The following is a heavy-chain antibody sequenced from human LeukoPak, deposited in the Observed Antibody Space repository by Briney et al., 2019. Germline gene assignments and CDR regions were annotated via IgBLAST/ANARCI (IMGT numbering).Heavy chain of an antibody. J-gene: IGHJ4*02. Sequence: PGGSLRLSCAASGFTFSSYAMSWVRQAPGKGLEWVSAISGSGGSTYYAESVKGRFTISRDNSKNTMYLQMNSLRAEDTAVYYCAKGGVLWFGEFHKYWGQGTLVTVSS. D-gene: IGHD3-10*01. CDR1: GFTFSSYA. CDR3: AKGGVLWFGEFHKY. CDR2: ISGSGGST. V-gene: IGHV3-23*01.